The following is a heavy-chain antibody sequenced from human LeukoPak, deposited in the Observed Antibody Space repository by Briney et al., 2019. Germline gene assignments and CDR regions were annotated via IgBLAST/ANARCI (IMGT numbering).Heavy chain of an antibody. J-gene: IGHJ4*02. V-gene: IGHV4-31*03. D-gene: IGHD3-22*01. CDR1: AGSISSGGYD. CDR2: IYYSGSH. CDR3: ARDRKWLIAY. Sequence: SETLSLTCTVYAGSISSGGYDWSWLRQHPGRGLEWIGYIYYSGSHYYNPSLKSRVTISVDTSKNQFSLNLSSVTAADTAVYYCARDRKWLIAYWGQGTLVSVSS.